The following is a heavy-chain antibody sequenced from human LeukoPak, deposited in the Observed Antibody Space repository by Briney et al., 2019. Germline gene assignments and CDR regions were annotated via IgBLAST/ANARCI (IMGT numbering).Heavy chain of an antibody. V-gene: IGHV3-30*03. D-gene: IGHD2-2*01. CDR2: ISYDGSNK. CDR3: AHYRGVSEKEYQLLFVYDY. J-gene: IGHJ4*02. CDR1: GFTFSNYG. Sequence: GGSLRLSCGASGFTFSNYGMHWVRQAPGKGLEWVAVISYDGSNKYYADSVKGRFTISGDNSKNTLYLQMNSLRAEDTAVYYCAHYRGVSEKEYQLLFVYDYWGQGALVTVSS.